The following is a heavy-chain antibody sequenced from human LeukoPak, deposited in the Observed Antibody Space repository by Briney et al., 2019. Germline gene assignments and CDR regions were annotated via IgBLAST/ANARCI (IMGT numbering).Heavy chain of an antibody. CDR3: AKDVNAYCSGDCSDY. Sequence: WGSLRLSCAASGFTFNIYGMHWVCQAPRQGLERVSFIWYDGSKKYYADSVKGRFTISRDNSKNMVSLEMNSLRTEDTAVYYCAKDVNAYCSGDCSDYWGQGTLVTVSS. CDR1: GFTFNIYG. D-gene: IGHD2-21*01. J-gene: IGHJ4*02. CDR2: IWYDGSKK. V-gene: IGHV3-30*02.